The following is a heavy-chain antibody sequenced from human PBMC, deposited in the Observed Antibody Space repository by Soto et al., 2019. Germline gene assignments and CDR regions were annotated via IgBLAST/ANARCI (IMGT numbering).Heavy chain of an antibody. Sequence: GGSLRLSCAASGFTVSSNYMSWVRQAPGKGLEWVSVIYSGGSTYYADSVKGRFTISRDNSKNTLYLQMNSLRAEDTAVYYCARWDVDLVATPMVGYFDYCGQGTLVTVSS. V-gene: IGHV3-53*01. CDR1: GFTVSSNY. CDR3: ARWDVDLVATPMVGYFDY. J-gene: IGHJ4*02. CDR2: IYSGGST. D-gene: IGHD5-12*01.